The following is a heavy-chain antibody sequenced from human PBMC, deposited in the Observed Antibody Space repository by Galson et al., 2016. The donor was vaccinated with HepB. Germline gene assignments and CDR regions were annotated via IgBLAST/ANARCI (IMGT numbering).Heavy chain of an antibody. D-gene: IGHD3-10*01. CDR3: ASHAASGSYSDYFPH. J-gene: IGHJ4*02. CDR1: GLTFSSYA. V-gene: IGHV3-23*01. Sequence: SLRLSCAASGLTFSSYAMTWVRQAPGKGLEWVSTITDNGGHTYYADSVKGRFTISRDNSKNTLYLQMNSLRAEDTALYCCASHAASGSYSDYFPHWGQGTLVTVSS. CDR2: ITDNGGHT.